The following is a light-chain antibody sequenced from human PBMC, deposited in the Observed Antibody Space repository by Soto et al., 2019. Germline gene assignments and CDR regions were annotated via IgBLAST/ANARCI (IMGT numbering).Light chain of an antibody. CDR3: PSYGGSNNYV. CDR2: NNN. J-gene: IGLJ1*01. V-gene: IGLV1-47*02. CDR1: SSNIGSNY. Sequence: QSVLTQPPSASGTLGQRVTISCSGSSSNIGSNYIYWYQKLPGTAPKLLIYNNNQRPSGVPDRFSGSKSGTSASLAISGLRSEDEADYYCPSYGGSNNYVFGTGTKLTVL.